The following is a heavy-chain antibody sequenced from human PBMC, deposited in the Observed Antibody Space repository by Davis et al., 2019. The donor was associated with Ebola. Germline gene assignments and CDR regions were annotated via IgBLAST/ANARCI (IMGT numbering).Heavy chain of an antibody. CDR2: MNPNSGNT. CDR3: ARGTVVVIATRFDY. V-gene: IGHV1-8*02. Sequence: ASVKVSCKASGYTFADCYIHWVRPAPGQGLEWMGWMNPNSGNTGSAQKFQGRVTMTRNTSISTAYMELSSLRSEDTAVYYCARGTVVVIATRFDYWGQGTLVTVSS. J-gene: IGHJ4*02. CDR1: GYTFADCY. D-gene: IGHD2-21*01.